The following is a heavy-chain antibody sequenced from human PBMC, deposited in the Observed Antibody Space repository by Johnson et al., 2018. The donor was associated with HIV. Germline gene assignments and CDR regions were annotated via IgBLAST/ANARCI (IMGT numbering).Heavy chain of an antibody. V-gene: IGHV3-74*01. Sequence: EQLVESGGDLVQPGGSLRLSCVGSGFTFSTNWMHWVRQAPGKGLVWVSRINSDGSSTSYADSVKGRFTISRDNAKNTLYLQMNNLSAEDTAVYYCAKDRGGSYLLFGAFDIWGQGTMVTVSS. CDR3: AKDRGGSYLLFGAFDI. J-gene: IGHJ3*02. D-gene: IGHD1-26*01. CDR1: GFTFSTNW. CDR2: INSDGSST.